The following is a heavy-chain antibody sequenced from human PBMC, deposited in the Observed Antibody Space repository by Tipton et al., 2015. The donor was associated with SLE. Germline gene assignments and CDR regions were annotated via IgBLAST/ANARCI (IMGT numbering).Heavy chain of an antibody. J-gene: IGHJ4*02. V-gene: IGHV4-59*02. CDR2: IYQSGLT. CDR3: ARESAQGLDY. CDR1: GGSVGSYY. Sequence: LRLSCDVSGGSVGSYYWSWVRQIPGKGLEWIGYIYQSGLTALNPSLESRITLSIDTSRNQFSLKLTSMSAADTAVYYCARESAQGLDYWGQGTLVTVSS.